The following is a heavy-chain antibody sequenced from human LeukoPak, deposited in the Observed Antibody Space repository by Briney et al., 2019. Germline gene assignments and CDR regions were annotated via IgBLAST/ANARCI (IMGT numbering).Heavy chain of an antibody. D-gene: IGHD3-22*01. J-gene: IGHJ4*02. CDR2: IKFDGSEI. CDR3: TRDLNHDSSG. Sequence: GGSLRLPCAASGFSLSDYWMTWVRQAPGKGLECVGNIKFDGSEIYYLDSVRGRFSISRDNAKNSLYLQMNSLRVEDTAVYYCTRDLNHDSSGWGQGTQVTVSS. V-gene: IGHV3-7*01. CDR1: GFSLSDYW.